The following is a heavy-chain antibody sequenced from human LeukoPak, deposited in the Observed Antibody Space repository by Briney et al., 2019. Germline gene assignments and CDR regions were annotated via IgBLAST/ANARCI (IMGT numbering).Heavy chain of an antibody. CDR3: ARGRPMVRGVIIPYFDY. J-gene: IGHJ4*02. CDR1: GYTFTSYA. Sequence: ASVKVSCKASGYTFTSYAMHWVRQAPGQRLEWMGWISAGNGNTKYSQKFQGRVTITRDTSASTAYMELSSLRSEDTAVYYCARGRPMVRGVIIPYFDYWGQGTLVTVSS. D-gene: IGHD3-10*01. V-gene: IGHV1-3*01. CDR2: ISAGNGNT.